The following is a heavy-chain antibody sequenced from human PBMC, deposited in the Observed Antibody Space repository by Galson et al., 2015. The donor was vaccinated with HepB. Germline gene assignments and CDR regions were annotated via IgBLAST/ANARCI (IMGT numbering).Heavy chain of an antibody. Sequence: SVKVSCKASGYTFTSYGISWVRQAPGQGLEWMGWISAYNGNTNYAQKLQGRVTMTTDTSTSTAYMELSSLRSEDTAVYYCARPMTTVTTASFDPWGQGTLVTVSS. J-gene: IGHJ5*02. CDR3: ARPMTTVTTASFDP. D-gene: IGHD4-17*01. CDR1: GYTFTSYG. CDR2: ISAYNGNT. V-gene: IGHV1-18*04.